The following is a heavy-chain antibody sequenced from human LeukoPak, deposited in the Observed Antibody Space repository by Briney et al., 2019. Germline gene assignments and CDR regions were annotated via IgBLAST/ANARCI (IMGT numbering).Heavy chain of an antibody. V-gene: IGHV1-3*01. Sequence: ASVKVSCKASGYTFTSYAMHWVRQAPGQRLEWMGWINAGNGNTKYSQKFQGRVTITRDTSASTAYMELSSLRSDDTAVYYCARDPGGPAGVGGSFDYWGQGTLVTVSS. CDR3: ARDPGGPAGVGGSFDY. CDR1: GYTFTSYA. J-gene: IGHJ4*02. D-gene: IGHD3-16*01. CDR2: INAGNGNT.